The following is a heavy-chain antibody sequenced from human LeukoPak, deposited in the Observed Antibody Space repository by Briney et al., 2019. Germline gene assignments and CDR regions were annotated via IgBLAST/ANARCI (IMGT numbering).Heavy chain of an antibody. CDR2: IIPIFGTA. CDR3: ARDLHAVAGYYYGMDV. J-gene: IGHJ6*04. V-gene: IGHV1-69*06. Sequence: GASVKVSCKASGGTFSSYAISWVRQAPGQGLEWMGGIIPIFGTANYAQKFQGRVTITADKSTSTAYMELSSLRSEDTAVYYWARDLHAVAGYYYGMDVWGKGTTVTVSS. D-gene: IGHD6-19*01. CDR1: GGTFSSYA.